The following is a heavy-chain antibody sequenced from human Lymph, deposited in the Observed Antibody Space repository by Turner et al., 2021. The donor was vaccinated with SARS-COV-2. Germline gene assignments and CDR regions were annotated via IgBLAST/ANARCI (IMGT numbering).Heavy chain of an antibody. J-gene: IGHJ4*02. CDR3: ATKYCSGGSCSYFDY. CDR1: GGFISASNW. CDR2: IYHSGNT. D-gene: IGHD2-15*01. Sequence: QMQLQESGPGLVKPAGTLSLPFAASGGFISASNWWSWVRQPPGKELEWIGEIYHSGNTNYNPSLKSRVTISVDKSKNQFALKLSSVTAADTAVYYCATKYCSGGSCSYFDYWGQGTLVTVSS. V-gene: IGHV4-4*02.